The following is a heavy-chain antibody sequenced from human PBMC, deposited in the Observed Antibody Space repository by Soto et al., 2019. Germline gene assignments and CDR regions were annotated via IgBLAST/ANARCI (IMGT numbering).Heavy chain of an antibody. CDR3: VKYDILTGYYGRDSIFDY. Sequence: GGSLRLSCAASGFTFSSYAMSWVRQAPGKGLEWVSAISGSGGSTYYADSVKGRFTISRDNSKNTLYLQMNSLRAEDTAVYYCVKYDILTGYYGRDSIFDYWGQGTLVTVSS. CDR1: GFTFSSYA. V-gene: IGHV3-23*01. D-gene: IGHD3-9*01. CDR2: ISGSGGST. J-gene: IGHJ4*02.